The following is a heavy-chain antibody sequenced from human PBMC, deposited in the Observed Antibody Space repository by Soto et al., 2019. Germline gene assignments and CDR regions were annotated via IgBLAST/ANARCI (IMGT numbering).Heavy chain of an antibody. CDR3: ARGPYSSDWYLVTVGPCFDY. V-gene: IGHV4-34*01. D-gene: IGHD6-19*01. Sequence: QVQLQQWGAGLLKPSETLSLTCAVYGGPFSGYSWNWIRQSPGKGLEWIGEVNYSGTTNYNSSLKSRITISIDTSKNQFSLKLSSVTAADTAVYYCARGPYSSDWYLVTVGPCFDYWGQGTLVTVSS. J-gene: IGHJ4*02. CDR2: VNYSGTT. CDR1: GGPFSGYS.